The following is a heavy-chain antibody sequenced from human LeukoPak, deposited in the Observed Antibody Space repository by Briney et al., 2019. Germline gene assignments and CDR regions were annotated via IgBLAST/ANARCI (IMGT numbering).Heavy chain of an antibody. CDR3: ARGIGYCSGGSCYRIGDAFDI. Sequence: SVKVSCKASGGTFSSYAISWVRQAPGPGLEWMGRIIPIFGIANYAQKFQGRVTITADKSTSTAYMELSSLRSEDTAVYYCARGIGYCSGGSCYRIGDAFDIWGQGTMVTVSS. D-gene: IGHD2-15*01. J-gene: IGHJ3*02. V-gene: IGHV1-69*04. CDR2: IIPIFGIA. CDR1: GGTFSSYA.